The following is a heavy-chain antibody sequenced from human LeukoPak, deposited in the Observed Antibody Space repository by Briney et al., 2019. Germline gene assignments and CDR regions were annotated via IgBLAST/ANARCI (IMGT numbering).Heavy chain of an antibody. CDR2: IYTSGST. Sequence: SETLSLTCTVSGGSIRSSYWSWFRQPAGKGLEWIGRIYTSGSTNYNPSLKSRVTKSLDTSKNRFSLNLRSVTAADTAVYFCATDDYDSAVYSYWGQGTLVTVSS. J-gene: IGHJ4*02. CDR1: GGSIRSSY. V-gene: IGHV4-4*07. CDR3: ATDDYDSAVYSY. D-gene: IGHD3-22*01.